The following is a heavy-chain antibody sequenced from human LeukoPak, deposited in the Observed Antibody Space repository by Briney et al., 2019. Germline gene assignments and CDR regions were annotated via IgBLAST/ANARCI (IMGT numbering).Heavy chain of an antibody. V-gene: IGHV4-4*07. CDR3: ARIRYTSIWYPDDY. CDR1: DGSIGSYY. CDR2: IDNSGGI. Sequence: PSETLSLTCTISDGSIGSYYWSWIRQPAGKGLEWIGRIDNSGGINYNPSLKSRVTMSVDTSKNQFSLKLSSVTAADTAVYYCARIRYTSIWYPDDYWGQGTLVTVSS. D-gene: IGHD6-13*01. J-gene: IGHJ4*02.